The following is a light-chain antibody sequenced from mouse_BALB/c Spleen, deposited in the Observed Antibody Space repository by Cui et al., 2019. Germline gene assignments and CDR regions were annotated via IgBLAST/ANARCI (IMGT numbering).Light chain of an antibody. CDR2: YTS. Sequence: DIQMTQTTSSLSASLGDRVTITCRASQNISSYLTWYQQKPDGTAKLLIYYTSRLHAGGPSRFSGSGSGRDYSLTMSNLLQEEIAAYFCQQRNTLPPCTFGGGTKLEIK. V-gene: IGKV10-96*01. J-gene: IGKJ1*01. CDR1: QNISSY. CDR3: QQRNTLPPCT.